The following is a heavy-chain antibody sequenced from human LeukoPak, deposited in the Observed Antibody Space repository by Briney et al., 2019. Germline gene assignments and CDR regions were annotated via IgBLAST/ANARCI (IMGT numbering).Heavy chain of an antibody. D-gene: IGHD3-16*02. V-gene: IGHV1-2*04. CDR1: GYTFTGYY. CDR3: ARGTPGSYLGY. CDR2: INPNSGGT. J-gene: IGHJ4*02. Sequence: ASVKVSCKASGYTFTGYYMHWVRQAPGQGLEWMGWINPNSGGTNYAQKFKGWVTLTRDTSINTTYMELSRLASDVTAVYFCARGTPGSYLGYWGQGTLVTVSP.